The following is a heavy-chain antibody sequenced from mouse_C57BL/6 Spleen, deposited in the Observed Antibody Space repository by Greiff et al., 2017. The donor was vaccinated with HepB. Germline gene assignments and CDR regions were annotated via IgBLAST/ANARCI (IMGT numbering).Heavy chain of an antibody. J-gene: IGHJ4*01. V-gene: IGHV2-2*01. CDR1: GFSLTSYG. CDR3: ARDGYYYGSSPLAMDY. Sequence: VQLQQSGPGLVQPSQSLSITCTVSGFSLTSYGVHWVRQSPGKGLEWLGVIWSGGSTDYNAAFISRLSISKDNSKSQVFFKMNSLQADDTAIYYCARDGYYYGSSPLAMDYWGQGTSVTVSS. CDR2: IWSGGST. D-gene: IGHD1-1*01.